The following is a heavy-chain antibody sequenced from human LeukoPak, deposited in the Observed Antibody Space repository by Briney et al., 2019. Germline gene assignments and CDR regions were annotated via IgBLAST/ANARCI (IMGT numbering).Heavy chain of an antibody. V-gene: IGHV4-59*13. D-gene: IGHD2-2*02. J-gene: IGHJ4*02. CDR1: GGSISSYY. CDR3: ARMGSTSCYTV. CDR2: IYYSGST. Sequence: SETLSLTCTVSGGSISSYYWSWIRQPPGKGLEWIGYIYYSGSTNYSPSLKSRVTISVDTSKNQFSQKLSSVTAADTAVYYCARMGSTSCYTVWGQGTLVTVSS.